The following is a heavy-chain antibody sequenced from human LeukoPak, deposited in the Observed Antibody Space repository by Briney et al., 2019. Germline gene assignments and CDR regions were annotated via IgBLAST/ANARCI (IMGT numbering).Heavy chain of an antibody. J-gene: IGHJ5*02. CDR2: ISGSHGST. CDR1: GFTFSGYV. Sequence: PGGSLRLSCAASGFTFSGYVMSWVRQAPGKGLDWVSSISGSHGSTYYADSVKGRFTISRDNSKNTLYLQMNGLTAEDTAMYYCARDSYQDYYGRFDPWGQGTLVIVSS. D-gene: IGHD3-10*01. V-gene: IGHV3-23*01. CDR3: ARDSYQDYYGRFDP.